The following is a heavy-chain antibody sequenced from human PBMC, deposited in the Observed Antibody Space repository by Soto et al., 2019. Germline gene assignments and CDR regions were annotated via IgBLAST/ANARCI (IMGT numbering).Heavy chain of an antibody. D-gene: IGHD2-15*01. CDR3: ARPSPYCSGGSCTSDY. CDR2: IDPSDSYT. J-gene: IGHJ4*02. CDR1: GYSFTSYW. V-gene: IGHV5-10-1*01. Sequence: PGESLKISCKGSGYSFTSYWISWVRQMLGKGLEWMGRIDPSDSYTNYSPSFQGHVTISADKSISTAYLQWSSLKASDTAMYYCARPSPYCSGGSCTSDYWGQGTLGHVSS.